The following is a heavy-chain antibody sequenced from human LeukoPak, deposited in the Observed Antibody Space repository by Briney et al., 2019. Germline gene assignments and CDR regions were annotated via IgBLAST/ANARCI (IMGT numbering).Heavy chain of an antibody. V-gene: IGHV3-30*03. CDR3: ARDGFDWLLRAYYYYMDV. CDR2: ISYDGSNK. CDR1: GFTFSTYG. D-gene: IGHD3-9*01. Sequence: GGSLRLSCAASGFTFSTYGMHWVRQAPGKGLEWVAVISYDGSNKYYADSVKGRFTISRDNSKNTLYLQMNSLRAEDTAVYYCARDGFDWLLRAYYYYMDVWGKGTTVTVSS. J-gene: IGHJ6*03.